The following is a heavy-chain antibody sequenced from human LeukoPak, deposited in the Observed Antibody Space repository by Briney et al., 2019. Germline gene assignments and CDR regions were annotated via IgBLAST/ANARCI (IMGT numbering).Heavy chain of an antibody. CDR2: IYYSGST. D-gene: IGHD2-2*01. CDR1: GGSVSSGSYY. CDR3: AREGGYCSSTSCYASLYGMDV. J-gene: IGHJ6*02. Sequence: PSETLSPTCTVSGGSVSSGSYYWSWIRQPPGKGLEWIGYIYYSGSTNYNPSLKSRVTISVDTSKNQFSLKLSSVTAADTAVYYCAREGGYCSSTSCYASLYGMDVWGQGTTVTVSS. V-gene: IGHV4-61*01.